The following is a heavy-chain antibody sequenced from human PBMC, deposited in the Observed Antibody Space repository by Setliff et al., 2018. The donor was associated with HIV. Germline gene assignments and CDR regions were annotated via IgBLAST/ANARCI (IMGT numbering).Heavy chain of an antibody. V-gene: IGHV4-34*01. CDR2: IHHTGYI. Sequence: EPLSLTCAVYGGASNDYYWNWIRQPPGKGLEWSGEIHHTGYINYHPSFKSGVTISLETSRNQFSLKLRSVTAADTAVYYCARFEVTTVTTRDYWGQGTLVTVSS. D-gene: IGHD4-17*01. CDR3: ARFEVTTVTTRDY. J-gene: IGHJ4*02. CDR1: GGASNDYY.